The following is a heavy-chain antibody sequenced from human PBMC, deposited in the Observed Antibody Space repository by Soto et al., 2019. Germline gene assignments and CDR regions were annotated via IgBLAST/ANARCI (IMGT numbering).Heavy chain of an antibody. D-gene: IGHD3-3*02. J-gene: IGHJ3*02. V-gene: IGHV3-21*04. CDR1: GFTFRSYT. CDR3: AKRSIITGGAFDM. CDR2: IRGFSPYT. Sequence: PGGSLRLSCVASGFTFRSYTMNWVRQAPGKGLEWVSAIRGFSPYTFYADSVKGRFTISRDNAKNSLYLQMNNLRVEDSAVYSCAKRSIITGGAFDMWGQGTMVTVSS.